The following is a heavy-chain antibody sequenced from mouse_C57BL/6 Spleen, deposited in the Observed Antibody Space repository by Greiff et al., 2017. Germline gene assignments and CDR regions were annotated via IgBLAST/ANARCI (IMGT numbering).Heavy chain of an antibody. CDR2: INPSTGGT. CDR3: ARWDGYHLTLRY. D-gene: IGHD2-3*01. J-gene: IGHJ2*01. V-gene: IGHV1-42*01. Sequence: VQLQQSGPELVKPGASVKISCKASGYSFTGYYMNWVKQSPEKSLEWIGEINPSTGGTTYNQKFKAKATLTVDKSSSTAYMQLKSLTSEDSAVYYCARWDGYHLTLRYWGQGTTLTVSS. CDR1: GYSFTGYY.